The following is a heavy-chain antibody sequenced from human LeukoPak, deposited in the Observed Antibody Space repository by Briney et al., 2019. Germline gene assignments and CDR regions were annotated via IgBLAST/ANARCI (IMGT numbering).Heavy chain of an antibody. CDR2: IYSGGST. J-gene: IGHJ6*03. V-gene: IGHV3-66*02. CDR3: ARIIAAAGTGDYYYYMDV. CDR1: GFTVSSNY. Sequence: GGSLRLSCAASGFTVSSNYMSWVRQAPGKGLEWVSVIYSGGSTYYADSVKGRFTISRDDSKNTLYLQMNSLRAEDTAVYYCARIIAAAGTGDYYYYMDVWGKGTTVTVSS. D-gene: IGHD6-13*01.